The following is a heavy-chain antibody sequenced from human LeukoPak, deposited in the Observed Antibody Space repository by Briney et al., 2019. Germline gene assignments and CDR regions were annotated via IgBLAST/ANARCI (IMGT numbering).Heavy chain of an antibody. J-gene: IGHJ6*03. CDR1: GGSISSYY. V-gene: IGHV4-59*04. D-gene: IGHD6-6*01. CDR3: ARHSIAARGYYYYMDV. CDR2: VYYNGST. Sequence: SETLSLTCTVSGGSISSYYWSWIRQPPGKGLEWIGNVYYNGSTYYNPSLKSRVTISVDTSKNQFSLKLSSVTAADTAVYYCARHSIAARGYYYYMDVWGKGTTVTVSS.